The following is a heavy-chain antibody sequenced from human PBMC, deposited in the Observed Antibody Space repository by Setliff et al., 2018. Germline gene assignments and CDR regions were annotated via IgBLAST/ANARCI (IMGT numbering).Heavy chain of an antibody. J-gene: IGHJ4*02. Sequence: SVKVSCKASGGTFSSYAISWVRQAPGQGLEWMGGIIPIFGTANYAQKFQGRVTITADESTSTAYMELSSLRSEDTAVYYCARDRTATSGAAAGIGRLIDYWGQGTLVTVSS. CDR2: IIPIFGTA. V-gene: IGHV1-69*13. CDR3: ARDRTATSGAAAGIGRLIDY. D-gene: IGHD6-13*01. CDR1: GGTFSSYA.